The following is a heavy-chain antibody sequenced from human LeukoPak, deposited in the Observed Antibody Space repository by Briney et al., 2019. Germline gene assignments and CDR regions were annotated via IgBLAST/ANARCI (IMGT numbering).Heavy chain of an antibody. CDR3: ATVSRPTRFGVVIIPVVWLDP. V-gene: IGHV1-24*01. D-gene: IGHD3-3*01. J-gene: IGHJ5*02. Sequence: ASVKVSCKASGGTFSSYAISWVRQAPGKGLEWMGGFDPEDGETIYAQKFQGRVTMTEDTSTDTAYMELSSLRSEDTAVYYCATVSRPTRFGVVIIPVVWLDPWGQGTLVTVSS. CDR1: GGTFSSYA. CDR2: FDPEDGET.